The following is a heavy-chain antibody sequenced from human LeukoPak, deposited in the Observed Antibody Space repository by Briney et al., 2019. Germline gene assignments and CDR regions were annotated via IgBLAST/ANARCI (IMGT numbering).Heavy chain of an antibody. V-gene: IGHV4-39*01. J-gene: IGHJ4*02. Sequence: PSETLSLTCTVSGGSLSRSSYYWGWIRQPPGKGLEWIGSIYYSGSTYYNPSLKSRVTISIDTSRSQFSLNLSSVTAADMAVYYCARPASSGWYPFDYWGQGTLVTVSS. D-gene: IGHD6-19*01. CDR3: ARPASSGWYPFDY. CDR2: IYYSGST. CDR1: GGSLSRSSYY.